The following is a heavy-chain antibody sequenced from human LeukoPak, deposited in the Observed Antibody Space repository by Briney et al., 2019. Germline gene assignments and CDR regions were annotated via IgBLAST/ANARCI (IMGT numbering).Heavy chain of an antibody. V-gene: IGHV1-46*01. J-gene: IGHJ3*02. CDR3: ATGRSYSGSYYWSAFDI. CDR1: GYTFTSYY. D-gene: IGHD1-26*01. CDR2: INPSGGST. Sequence: ASVKVSCKASGYTFTSYYMHWVRQAPGQGLEWMGIINPSGGSTSYAQKFQGRVTMTEDTSTDTAYMELSSLRSEDTAVYYCATGRSYSGSYYWSAFDIRDQGTMVTVSS.